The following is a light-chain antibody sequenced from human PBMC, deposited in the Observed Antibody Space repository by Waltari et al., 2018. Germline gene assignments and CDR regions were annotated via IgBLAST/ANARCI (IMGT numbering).Light chain of an antibody. CDR2: GAS. CDR3: QQYNYSPLT. J-gene: IGKJ4*01. Sequence: IVLTQSPVTLSLSPGERATLSCRASQSVSNTYLAWYQRKPGQAPRLLIYGASSRATGIPDRFSGSGSGTEFTLTINGLEPEDSAVYFCQQYNYSPLTFGGGTRVEIK. CDR1: QSVSNTY. V-gene: IGKV3-20*01.